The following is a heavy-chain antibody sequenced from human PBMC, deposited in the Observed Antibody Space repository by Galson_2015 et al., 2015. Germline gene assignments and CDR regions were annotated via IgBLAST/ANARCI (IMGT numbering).Heavy chain of an antibody. CDR3: TTKAYNWNVDGREQYFDH. J-gene: IGHJ4*02. CDR2: IKTKTNGGTT. V-gene: IGHV3-15*01. Sequence: SLRLSCAASGFTFDNAWMSWVRQAPGKGLEWVGRIKTKTNGGTTEYAAPVKGRFTISRDDSENAVYLQMNSLKTEDTAVYYCTTKAYNWNVDGREQYFDHWGQGTLVTVSS. D-gene: IGHD1-1*01. CDR1: GFTFDNAW.